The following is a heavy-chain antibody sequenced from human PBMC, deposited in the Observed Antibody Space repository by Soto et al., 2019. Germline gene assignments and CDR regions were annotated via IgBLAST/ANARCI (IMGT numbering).Heavy chain of an antibody. D-gene: IGHD2-2*01. CDR3: ARDILIDIVVVPDAGNYMDV. J-gene: IGHJ6*02. CDR2: ISAYNGNT. V-gene: IGHV1-18*01. CDR1: GYTFTSYG. Sequence: ASVKVSCKASGYTFTSYGISWVRQAPGQGLEWMGWISAYNGNTNYAQKLQGRVTMTTDTSTSTAYMELRSLRSDDTAVYYCARDILIDIVVVPDAGNYMDVWGQGTTVTVSS.